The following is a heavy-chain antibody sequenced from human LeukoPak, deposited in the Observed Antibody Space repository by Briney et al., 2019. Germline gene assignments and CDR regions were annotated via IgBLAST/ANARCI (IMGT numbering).Heavy chain of an antibody. Sequence: GASVKVSCKASGYTFTSYGISWVRQAPGQGLEWMGWISAYNGNTNYAQKLQGRVTMTTDTSTSTAYMELRSLRSDDTAVYYCARHRLPRIYYDTSGYYHDACDIWGQGTMVTVSS. CDR1: GYTFTSYG. J-gene: IGHJ3*02. V-gene: IGHV1-18*01. D-gene: IGHD3-22*01. CDR3: ARHRLPRIYYDTSGYYHDACDI. CDR2: ISAYNGNT.